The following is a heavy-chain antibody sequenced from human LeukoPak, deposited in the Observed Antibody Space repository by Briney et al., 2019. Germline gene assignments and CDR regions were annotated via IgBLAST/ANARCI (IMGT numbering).Heavy chain of an antibody. CDR2: INPNSGGT. J-gene: IGHJ5*02. D-gene: IGHD3-22*01. V-gene: IGHV1-2*02. CDR1: GYTFTGYY. CDR3: ARETYYYDSSGYYRLAGWFDP. Sequence: ASVKVSCMASGYTFTGYYMHWVRQAPGQGLEWMGWINPNSGGTNYAQKFQGRVTMTRDTSISTAYMELSRLRSDDTAVYYCARETYYYDSSGYYRLAGWFDPWGQGTLVTVSS.